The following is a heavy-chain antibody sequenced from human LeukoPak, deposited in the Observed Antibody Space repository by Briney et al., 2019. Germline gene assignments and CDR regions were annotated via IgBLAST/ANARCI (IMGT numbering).Heavy chain of an antibody. CDR2: VGHSGSA. Sequence: SETLSLACAVSGGSFSAYFWRWIRQPPGRGLEWIGDVGHSGSADYNPSLKSRVTISADPSKSQFSLKLSSVTAADTAVYSCARGFRGPNFDHWGQGTLVTVSS. J-gene: IGHJ4*02. CDR3: ARGFRGPNFDH. D-gene: IGHD3-10*01. CDR1: GGSFSAYF. V-gene: IGHV4-34*01.